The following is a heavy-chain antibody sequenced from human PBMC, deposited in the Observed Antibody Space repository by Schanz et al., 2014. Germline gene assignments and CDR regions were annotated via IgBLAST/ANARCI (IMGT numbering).Heavy chain of an antibody. J-gene: IGHJ3*02. Sequence: QVQLVQSGAEVMKPGSSVKVSCKASGGTFSSYTINWVRQAPGQGLEWMGRIIPILGITNVAQAFQDRVTITADKSTSTAYMELSSLRSEDTAVYYCVTEKRMESGTWAKAFDIWGQGTWGTVSS. D-gene: IGHD3-3*01. CDR1: GGTFSSYT. V-gene: IGHV1-69*02. CDR2: IIPILGIT. CDR3: VTEKRMESGTWAKAFDI.